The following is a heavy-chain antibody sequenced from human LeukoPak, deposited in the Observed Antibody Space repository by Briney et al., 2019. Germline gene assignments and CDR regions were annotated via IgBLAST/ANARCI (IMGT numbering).Heavy chain of an antibody. CDR1: GFTFSSYG. Sequence: GGSLRLSCAASGFTFSSYGMHWVRQAPGKGLEWVAVISYDGSNKYHADSVKGRFTISRDNFKNTLYLQMNSLRAEDTAVYYCAKDGRRLGSVSGFWGAFDIWGQGTMVTVSS. CDR3: AKDGRRLGSVSGFWGAFDI. V-gene: IGHV3-30*19. CDR2: ISYDGSNK. J-gene: IGHJ3*02. D-gene: IGHD7-27*01.